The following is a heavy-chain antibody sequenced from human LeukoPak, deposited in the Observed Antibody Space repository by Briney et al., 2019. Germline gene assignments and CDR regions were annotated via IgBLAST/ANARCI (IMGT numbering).Heavy chain of an antibody. CDR3: ARGSQSLDY. J-gene: IGHJ4*02. CDR2: IFPSGIS. Sequence: SATLSLTCTVSRGSMSGFYWSWIRQPAGRGLEWIGRIFPSGISDFNPSLQSRATMSIDTSKNQFSLRLSSVSAADTAIYYCARGSQSLDYWGQGTLVIASS. CDR1: RGSMSGFY. D-gene: IGHD4-4*01. V-gene: IGHV4-4*07.